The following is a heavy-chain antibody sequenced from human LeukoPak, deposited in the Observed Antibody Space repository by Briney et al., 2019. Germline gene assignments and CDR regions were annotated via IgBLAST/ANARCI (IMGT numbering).Heavy chain of an antibody. D-gene: IGHD3-9*01. CDR2: IKTDGSEK. CDR3: ARDYTGYFP. CDR1: GFTFSSYW. Sequence: GGSLRLSCEASGFTFSSYWMSWVRQAPGKGLEWVANIKTDGSEKYYVDSVKGRFTISRDNAKNSLYLQMNSLRAEDTSVYYCARDYTGYFPWGQGTLVIVSS. J-gene: IGHJ5*02. V-gene: IGHV3-7*03.